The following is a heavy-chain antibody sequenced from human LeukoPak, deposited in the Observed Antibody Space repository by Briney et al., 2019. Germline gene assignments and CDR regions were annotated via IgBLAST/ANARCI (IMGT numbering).Heavy chain of an antibody. CDR3: AREVITMVRGVDY. Sequence: SETLSLTCAVYGGSFSGYYWSWIRQPPGKGLEWIGSIYYSGSTYYNPSLKSRVTISLDTSKNHFSLKLNSVTATDTAVYYCAREVITMVRGVDYWGQGILVTVSS. CDR2: IYYSGST. V-gene: IGHV4-34*01. D-gene: IGHD3-10*01. J-gene: IGHJ4*02. CDR1: GGSFSGYY.